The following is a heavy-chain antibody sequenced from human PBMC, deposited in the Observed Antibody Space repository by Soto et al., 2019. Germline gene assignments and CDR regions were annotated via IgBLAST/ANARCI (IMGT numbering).Heavy chain of an antibody. D-gene: IGHD4-4*01. V-gene: IGHV3-49*03. CDR3: TRESSSTVTTSVFFDY. CDR2: IRSKAYGGTT. Sequence: HPGGSLRLSCTASGFTFGDYAMSWFRQAPGKGLEWVGFIRSKAYGGTTEYAASVKGRFTISRDDSKSIAYLQMNSLKTEDTAVHYCTRESSSTVTTSVFFDYWGQGTLVTVSS. J-gene: IGHJ4*02. CDR1: GFTFGDYA.